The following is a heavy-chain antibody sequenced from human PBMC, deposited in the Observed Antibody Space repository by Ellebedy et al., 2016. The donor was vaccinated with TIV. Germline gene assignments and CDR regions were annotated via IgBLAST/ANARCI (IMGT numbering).Heavy chain of an antibody. CDR1: GSTSSNYT. CDR2: IRSRSGNL. Sequence: PGGSLRLSCPASGSTSSNYTLIRVRQAPRKGLDWVSYIRSRSGNLLYADSVRGRLTVSRDNATNLLYRQITSLRGEETAVYYCARGWEAGMPRDTHYYYGMDVWGQGTTVTVSS. D-gene: IGHD2-2*01. J-gene: IGHJ6*02. CDR3: ARGWEAGMPRDTHYYYGMDV. V-gene: IGHV3-48*04.